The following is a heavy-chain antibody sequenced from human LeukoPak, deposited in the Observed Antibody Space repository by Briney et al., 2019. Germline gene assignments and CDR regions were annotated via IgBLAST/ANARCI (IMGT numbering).Heavy chain of an antibody. D-gene: IGHD6-13*01. Sequence: GGSLRLSCAASGFTVSSNYMSWVRQATGKGLEWVSVIYSGGSTYYADSVKGRFTISRDNSKNTLYLQMNSLRAEDTAVYYCARDGGAAGVGYYYYYMDVWGKGTTVTVSS. J-gene: IGHJ6*03. CDR3: ARDGGAAGVGYYYYYMDV. V-gene: IGHV3-66*02. CDR2: IYSGGST. CDR1: GFTVSSNY.